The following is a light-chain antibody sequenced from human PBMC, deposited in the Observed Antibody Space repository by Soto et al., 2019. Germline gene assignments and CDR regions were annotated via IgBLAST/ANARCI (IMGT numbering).Light chain of an antibody. CDR3: GSWDSSLSAYV. CDR1: SSNIGGNS. V-gene: IGLV1-51*01. Sequence: QAVMTQPPSVSAAPGHRVTISCSGSSSNIGGNSVSWYQQLPGTAPKLLIYDDDKRPSGIPDRFSGSKSGTSATLGITGFQTGDEADYYCGSWDSSLSAYVFGNGTQLTVL. J-gene: IGLJ7*01. CDR2: DDD.